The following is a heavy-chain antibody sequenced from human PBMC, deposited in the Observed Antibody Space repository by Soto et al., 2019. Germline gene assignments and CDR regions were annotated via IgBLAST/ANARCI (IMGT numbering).Heavy chain of an antibody. CDR1: GYSFTSYW. Sequence: PEESLKISCNGSGYSFTSYWIGWVRQMRRKGLEWMGIIYPGDSDTRYSPSFQGQVTISADKSISTAHLQWSSLKASDTAMYYCARRGYCSGGSCYSNYYYGMDVWGQGTTVTVS. CDR3: ARRGYCSGGSCYSNYYYGMDV. CDR2: IYPGDSDT. D-gene: IGHD2-15*01. J-gene: IGHJ6*02. V-gene: IGHV5-51*01.